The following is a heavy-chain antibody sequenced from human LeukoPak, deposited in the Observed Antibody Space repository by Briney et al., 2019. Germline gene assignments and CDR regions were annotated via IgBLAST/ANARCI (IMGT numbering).Heavy chain of an antibody. CDR1: GFTFSSYW. V-gene: IGHV3-7*01. CDR2: IKQDGSEK. J-gene: IGHJ4*02. Sequence: PGGSLRLSCAASGFTFSSYWMSWVRQAPGKGLEWVANIKQDGSEKYYVDSVKGRFTISRDNAKNSLYLQMNSLRAEDTAVYYCARGASGYSYGTYYFDYWGQGTLVTVSS. D-gene: IGHD5-18*01. CDR3: ARGASGYSYGTYYFDY.